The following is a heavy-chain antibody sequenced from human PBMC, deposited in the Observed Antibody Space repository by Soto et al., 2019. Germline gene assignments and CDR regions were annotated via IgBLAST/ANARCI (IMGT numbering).Heavy chain of an antibody. V-gene: IGHV1-8*01. Sequence: ASVKVSCKASGYTFTSYDINWVRQATGQGLEWMGWMNPNSGNTGYTQKFQGRVTMTRNTSISTAYMELSSLRSEDTAVYYCARAGVMKYCSGGSCDYAFDIWGQ. CDR1: GYTFTSYD. CDR3: ARAGVMKYCSGGSCDYAFDI. J-gene: IGHJ3*02. D-gene: IGHD2-15*01. CDR2: MNPNSGNT.